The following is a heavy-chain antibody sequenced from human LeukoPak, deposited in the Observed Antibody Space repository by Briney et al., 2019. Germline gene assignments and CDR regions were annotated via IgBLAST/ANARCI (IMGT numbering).Heavy chain of an antibody. D-gene: IGHD2-8*01. Sequence: SETLSLTCIVSGGAISSYYGSWIRQPPGKTLEWIGYVYYSGNTNYSPSLKSRPTISIDTSKNQFSLKLSSVTAADTAVYYCARVGNGHFDYWGQGTLVTVSS. J-gene: IGHJ4*02. CDR1: GGAISSYY. CDR3: ARVGNGHFDY. V-gene: IGHV4-59*01. CDR2: VYYSGNT.